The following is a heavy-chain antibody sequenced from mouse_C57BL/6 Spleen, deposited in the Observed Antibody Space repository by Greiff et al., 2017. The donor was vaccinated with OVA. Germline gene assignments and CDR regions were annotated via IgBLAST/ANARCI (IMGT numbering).Heavy chain of an antibody. CDR2: ISYDGSN. CDR1: GYSITSGYY. Sequence: EVKLQESGPGLVKPSQSLSLTCSVTGYSITSGYYWNWIRQFPGNKLEWMGYISYDGSNNYNPSLKNRISITHDTSKNQFFLKLNSVTTEDTATDYCARGDYDYDTDYWGQGTTLTVSS. D-gene: IGHD2-4*01. CDR3: ARGDYDYDTDY. V-gene: IGHV3-6*01. J-gene: IGHJ2*01.